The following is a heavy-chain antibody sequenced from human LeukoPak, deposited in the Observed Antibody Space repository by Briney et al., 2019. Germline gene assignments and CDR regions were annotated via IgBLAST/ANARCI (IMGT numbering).Heavy chain of an antibody. CDR1: GFTFTTYA. J-gene: IGHJ4*02. V-gene: IGHV3-23*01. CDR3: AREPTAMIL. Sequence: GGSLRLSCAASGFTFTTYAMTWVRQAPGKGLEWVSTMSGSGGSSYYADSVKGRFTISRDNSKNTLYLQMSSLRAEDTAVYYCAREPTAMILWGQGTLVTVSS. CDR2: MSGSGGSS. D-gene: IGHD5-18*01.